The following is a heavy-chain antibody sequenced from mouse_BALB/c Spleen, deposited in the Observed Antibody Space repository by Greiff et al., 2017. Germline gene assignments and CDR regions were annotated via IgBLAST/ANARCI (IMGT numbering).Heavy chain of an antibody. D-gene: IGHD1-1*01. CDR3: ARGYGSSYLYAMDY. CDR2: IDPANGNT. V-gene: IGHV14-3*02. CDR1: GFNIKDTY. J-gene: IGHJ4*01. Sequence: EVQLQQSGAELVKPGASVKLSCTASGFNIKDTYMHWVKQRPEQGLEWIGRIDPANGNTKYDPKFQGKATITADTSSNTAYLQLSSLTSEDTAVYYCARGYGSSYLYAMDYWGQGTSDTVSS.